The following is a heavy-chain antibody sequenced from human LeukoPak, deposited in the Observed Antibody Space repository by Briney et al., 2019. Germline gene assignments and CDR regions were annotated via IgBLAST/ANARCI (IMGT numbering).Heavy chain of an antibody. V-gene: IGHV3-43D*04. CDR1: GLTFEYYG. CDR3: AVPTIYGVGAFDV. J-gene: IGHJ3*01. D-gene: IGHD2/OR15-2a*01. Sequence: PGGSLRLSCVASGLTFEYYGIHSVRQAPGKGLGWVSLISGKGDKTYDVDSVKGRFTVSRDNSRNTLYLQMDSLRDEDTAFYYCAVPTIYGVGAFDVWGQGTMLMVSS. CDR2: ISGKGDKT.